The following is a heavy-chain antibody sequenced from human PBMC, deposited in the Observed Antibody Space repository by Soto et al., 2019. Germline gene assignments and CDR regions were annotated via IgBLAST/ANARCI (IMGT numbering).Heavy chain of an antibody. V-gene: IGHV3-23*01. Sequence: VQLLESGGGLVQPGGSLRLSCAASGFTFSSYAMSWVRQAPGKGLEWVSAISGSGGSTYYADSVKGRFTISRDNSKNTLYLQMNSLRAEDTAVYYCAKDQRGYSYGYWGFDYWGQGTLVTVSS. CDR2: ISGSGGST. CDR3: AKDQRGYSYGYWGFDY. CDR1: GFTFSSYA. D-gene: IGHD5-18*01. J-gene: IGHJ4*02.